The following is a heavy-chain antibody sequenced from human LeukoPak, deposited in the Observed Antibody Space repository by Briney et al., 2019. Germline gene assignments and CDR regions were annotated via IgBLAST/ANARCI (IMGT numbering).Heavy chain of an antibody. D-gene: IGHD1-26*01. CDR3: ARVEVGATWAFDY. CDR1: GFTFSDYW. V-gene: IGHV3-7*01. Sequence: PGGSLRLSCAASGFTFSDYWMSWVRQAPGQGLEWVASIKQDGGERYYVDSVEGRFSISRDNVKNSVFLQMNSLRAEDTAVYHCARVEVGATWAFDYWGQGTLVTVSS. J-gene: IGHJ4*02. CDR2: IKQDGGER.